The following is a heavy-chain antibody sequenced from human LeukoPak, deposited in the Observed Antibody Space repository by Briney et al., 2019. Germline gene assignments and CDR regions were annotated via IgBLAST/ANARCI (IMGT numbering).Heavy chain of an antibody. CDR3: ARGIPTYYYVSGSDFEDY. V-gene: IGHV3-21*01. J-gene: IGHJ4*02. D-gene: IGHD3-10*01. CDR2: ITSSSSL. Sequence: GGSLTLSCAASGFTFNTYSMDWVRQAPGKGLEWVSSITSSSSLHYADSVKGRFTIPRDNAKNPLYLQMNSLRAEDTAVYYCARGIPTYYYVSGSDFEDYWGQGTLVAVSS. CDR1: GFTFNTYS.